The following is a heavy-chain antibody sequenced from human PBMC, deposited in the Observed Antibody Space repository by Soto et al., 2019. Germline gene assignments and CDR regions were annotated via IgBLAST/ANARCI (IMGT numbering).Heavy chain of an antibody. CDR2: ISGSGERT. J-gene: IGHJ4*02. V-gene: IGHV3-23*01. D-gene: IGHD3-22*01. Sequence: PGGSLRLSCAASGFTFSSFAMSWVRQAPGKGLEWVSTISGSGERTFYADSVKGRFTISRDNSKNTLYLQMNSLRVEDTAVYYCAKDQSSYFDSSGYYGHLDYWGQGTLVTVSS. CDR3: AKDQSSYFDSSGYYGHLDY. CDR1: GFTFSSFA.